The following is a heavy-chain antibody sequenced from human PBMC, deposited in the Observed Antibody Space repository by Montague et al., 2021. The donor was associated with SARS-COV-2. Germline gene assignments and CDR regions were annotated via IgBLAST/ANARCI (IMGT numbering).Heavy chain of an antibody. CDR2: ISSSGSTI. CDR1: GFIFSNFA. CDR3: ASRGLITMVRDAFDI. Sequence: SLRLSCAASGFIFSNFAFHWVRQAPGKGLEWVSYISSSGSTIYYADSVKGRFTISRDNAKNSLYLQMNSLRAEDTAVYYCASRGLITMVRDAFDIWGQGTMVTVSS. J-gene: IGHJ3*02. D-gene: IGHD3-10*01. V-gene: IGHV3-48*03.